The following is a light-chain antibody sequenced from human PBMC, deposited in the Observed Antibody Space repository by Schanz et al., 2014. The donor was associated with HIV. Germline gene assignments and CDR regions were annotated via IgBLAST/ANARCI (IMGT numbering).Light chain of an antibody. CDR3: QQYGTLPWT. CDR2: GAS. CDR1: QSVSSNY. V-gene: IGKV3-20*01. Sequence: EVVLTQSPGTLSLSPRGSTTLSCKASQSVSSNYLAWYQQKPGQAPRLLIYGASTRATDIPARFSGSGSGTDFLLTITRAEPEDFAMYYCQQYGTLPWTFGQGTKVEIK. J-gene: IGKJ1*01.